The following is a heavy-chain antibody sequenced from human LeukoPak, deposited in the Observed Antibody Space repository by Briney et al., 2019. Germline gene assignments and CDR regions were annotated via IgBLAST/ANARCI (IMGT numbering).Heavy chain of an antibody. CDR3: ARDREYCSSTSCLWADGFDP. J-gene: IGHJ5*02. CDR1: GFTFSSYS. Sequence: GGSLTLSCAASGFTFSSYSMNWIRQAPGEGLEWISSISSSGSNIYYADSVKGRFTISRNNAKNSLYLQMSSLRAEDTAVYYGARDREYCSSTSCLWADGFDPWGQGTLVTVSS. D-gene: IGHD2-2*01. CDR2: ISSSGSNI. V-gene: IGHV3-21*01.